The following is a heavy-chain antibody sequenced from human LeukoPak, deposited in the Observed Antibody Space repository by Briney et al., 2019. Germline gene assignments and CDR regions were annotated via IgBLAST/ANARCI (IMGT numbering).Heavy chain of an antibody. D-gene: IGHD3-9*01. CDR3: AKFNEILTGYFDY. CDR1: GFTFSSYG. Sequence: GGSLRLSCAASGFTFSSYGMHWVRQAPGKGLEWVAVIWYDGSNKYYADSVKGRFTISRDNSKNTLCLQMNSLRAEDTAVYYCAKFNEILTGYFDYWGQGTLVTVSS. CDR2: IWYDGSNK. V-gene: IGHV3-33*06. J-gene: IGHJ4*02.